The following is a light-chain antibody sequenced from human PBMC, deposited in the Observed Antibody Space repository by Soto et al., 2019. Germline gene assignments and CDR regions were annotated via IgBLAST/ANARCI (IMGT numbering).Light chain of an antibody. Sequence: ESVLTQSPGTLSLSPGERATLSCRASQSVSSNSLAWYQQKPGQAPRLLIYGASSRATGTPDRFSGSGSGTDFTLTISRLEPEGFAVYYCQQFGGSPPSWTFGQGTKVEI. J-gene: IGKJ1*01. CDR2: GAS. CDR1: QSVSSNS. CDR3: QQFGGSPPSWT. V-gene: IGKV3-20*01.